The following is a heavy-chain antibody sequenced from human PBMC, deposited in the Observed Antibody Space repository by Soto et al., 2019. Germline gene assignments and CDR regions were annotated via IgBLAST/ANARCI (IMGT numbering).Heavy chain of an antibody. CDR1: GGSINSGGYY. V-gene: IGHV4-31*03. CDR2: IYYSGNT. CDR3: AAGGGLPRYY. D-gene: IGHD5-12*01. J-gene: IGHJ4*02. Sequence: SETLSLTCIVSGGSINSGGYYWSWIRHLPGKGLEWIGYIYYSGNTDYNPSLKSRITISADTSKNQFSLKLSSVTAADTAVYYCAAGGGLPRYYWGQGTLVTVSS.